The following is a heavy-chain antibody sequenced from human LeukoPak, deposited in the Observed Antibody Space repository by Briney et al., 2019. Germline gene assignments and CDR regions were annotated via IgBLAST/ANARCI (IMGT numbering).Heavy chain of an antibody. CDR1: GFTFSSYS. J-gene: IGHJ4*02. Sequence: GGSLRLSXAASGFTFSSYSMNWVRQAPGKGLEWVSSISSSSNYIYYADSVKGRFTISRDNAKNSLYLQMNSLRAEDTAVYYCARDGSGWHFDYWGQGTLVTVSS. D-gene: IGHD6-19*01. V-gene: IGHV3-21*01. CDR2: ISSSSNYI. CDR3: ARDGSGWHFDY.